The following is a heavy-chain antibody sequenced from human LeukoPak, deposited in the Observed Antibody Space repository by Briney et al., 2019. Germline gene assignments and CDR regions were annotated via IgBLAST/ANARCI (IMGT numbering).Heavy chain of an antibody. CDR1: GCSISSYY. D-gene: IGHD3-16*02. J-gene: IGHJ4*02. Sequence: PSETLSLTCTVSGCSISSYYWSWLRQPPGKGLEWIGYIYYSGSTNYNPSLKSRVTISVDTSKNQFSLKLSSVTAADTAVYYCARGHDYVWGSYQGGYFDYWGQGTLVTVSS. CDR3: ARGHDYVWGSYQGGYFDY. V-gene: IGHV4-59*01. CDR2: IYYSGST.